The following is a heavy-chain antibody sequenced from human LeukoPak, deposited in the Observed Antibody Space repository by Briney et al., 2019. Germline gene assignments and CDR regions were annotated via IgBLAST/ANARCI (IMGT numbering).Heavy chain of an antibody. V-gene: IGHV3-74*01. CDR1: GFSFSSYT. D-gene: IGHD6-6*01. J-gene: IGHJ3*02. CDR3: ARDGLPAARDI. CDR2: INGDGSST. Sequence: PGGSLRLSCAASGFSFSSYTMNWVRQAPGKGLVWVSRINGDGSSTNYADSVKGRFTISRDNAKNTLYLQMNSLRAEDTAVYYCARDGLPAARDIWGQGTMVTVSS.